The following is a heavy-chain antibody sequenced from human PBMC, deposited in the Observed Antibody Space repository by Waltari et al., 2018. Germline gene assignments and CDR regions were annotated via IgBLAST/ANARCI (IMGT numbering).Heavy chain of an antibody. CDR2: IYWNDDK. Sequence: QITLKESGPTLVKPTQTLTLTCTFSGFSLSTSGVGVGWIRQPPGKALDCLALIYWNDDKRYSPSLKSRLTSTKDTSKNQVVLTMTNMDPVDTATYYCAHKWGWHYGSGSKYYFDYWGQGTLVTVSS. J-gene: IGHJ4*02. D-gene: IGHD3-10*01. CDR3: AHKWGWHYGSGSKYYFDY. CDR1: GFSLSTSGVG. V-gene: IGHV2-5*01.